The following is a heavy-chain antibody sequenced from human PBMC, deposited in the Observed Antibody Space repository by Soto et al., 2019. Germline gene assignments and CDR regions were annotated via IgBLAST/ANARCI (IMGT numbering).Heavy chain of an antibody. CDR1: GFTFSSYA. CDR2: ISYDGSNK. J-gene: IGHJ4*02. Sequence: PGGSLRLSCAASGFTFSSYAMHWVRQAPGKGLEWVAVISYDGSNKYYADSVKGRFTISRDNSKNTLYLQMNSLRAEDTAVYYCARDTLGRSTSCFVYWGQGTLVTVSS. D-gene: IGHD2-2*01. V-gene: IGHV3-30-3*01. CDR3: ARDTLGRSTSCFVY.